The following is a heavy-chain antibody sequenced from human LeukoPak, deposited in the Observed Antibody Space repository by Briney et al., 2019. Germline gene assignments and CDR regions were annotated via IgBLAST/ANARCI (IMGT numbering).Heavy chain of an antibody. Sequence: PSETLSLTCAVYGGSFSGFYWSWIRQPPGKGLEWIGDINHSGSTYYNPSLKSRVTISVDTSKNQFSLKLSSVTAADTAVYYCARVRYSSSVLYYMDVWGKGTTVTVSS. CDR3: ARVRYSSSVLYYMDV. CDR1: GGSFSGFY. D-gene: IGHD6-6*01. CDR2: INHSGST. V-gene: IGHV4-34*01. J-gene: IGHJ6*03.